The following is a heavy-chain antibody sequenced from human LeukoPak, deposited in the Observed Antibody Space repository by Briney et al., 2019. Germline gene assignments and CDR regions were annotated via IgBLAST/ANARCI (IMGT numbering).Heavy chain of an antibody. D-gene: IGHD7-27*01. J-gene: IGHJ4*02. CDR1: GFTSSSSA. V-gene: IGHV3-30*18. Sequence: PGRSLRLSCAAPGFTSSSSAMHWVRQAPGKGLEWVAVMSYDGRKKYYAESLKGRLTISRDNSKNTLYLQMNSLRVEDTAVYYCAKDANWGVYLDYWGPGTLVTVSS. CDR2: MSYDGRKK. CDR3: AKDANWGVYLDY.